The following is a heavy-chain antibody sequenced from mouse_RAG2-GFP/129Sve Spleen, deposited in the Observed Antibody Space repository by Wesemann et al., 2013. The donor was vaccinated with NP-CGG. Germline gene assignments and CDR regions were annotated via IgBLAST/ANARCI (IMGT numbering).Heavy chain of an antibody. J-gene: IGHJ2*01. CDR2: ISTYYGDA. Sequence: QVQLQQSGAELVRPGVSVKISCKGSGYTFTDYAMHWVKQSHAKSLEWIGVISTYYGDASYNQKFKGKATMTVDKSSSTAYMELARLTSEDSAIYYCGYGSRGGTDYWGQGTTLTVSS. V-gene: IGHV1S137*01. CDR1: GYTFTDYA. CDR3: GYGSRGGTDY. D-gene: IGHD1-1*01.